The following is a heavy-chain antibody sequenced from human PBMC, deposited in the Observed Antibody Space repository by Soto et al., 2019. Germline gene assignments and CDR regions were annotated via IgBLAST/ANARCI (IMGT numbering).Heavy chain of an antibody. CDR1: GFTFSSYA. CDR2: ISGSGGST. CDR3: AKRPKGGEGVSEY. D-gene: IGHD3-16*01. V-gene: IGHV3-23*01. Sequence: EVQLLESGGGLVQPGGSLRLSCAASGFTFSSYAMSWVRQAPGKGLEWVSAISGSGGSTYYADSVKGRFTISRDNSKNTLYLQMNSRRAEDTAVYYCAKRPKGGEGVSEYWGQGTLVTVSS. J-gene: IGHJ4*02.